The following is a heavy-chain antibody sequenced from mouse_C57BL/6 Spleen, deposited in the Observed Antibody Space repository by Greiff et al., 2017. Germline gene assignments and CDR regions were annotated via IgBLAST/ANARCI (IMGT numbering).Heavy chain of an antibody. Sequence: QVQLQQPGAELVRPGSSVKLSCKASGYTFTSYWMDWVKQRPGQGLEWIGNIYPSDSETHYNQKFKDKATLTVDKSSSTAYMQLSSLTSEDSAVYYCARSSSDVGYAMDYWGQGTSVTVSS. CDR2: IYPSDSET. CDR1: GYTFTSYW. CDR3: ARSSSDVGYAMDY. J-gene: IGHJ4*01. V-gene: IGHV1-61*01.